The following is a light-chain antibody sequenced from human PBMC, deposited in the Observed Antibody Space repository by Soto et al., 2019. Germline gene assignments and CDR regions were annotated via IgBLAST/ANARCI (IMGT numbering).Light chain of an antibody. J-gene: IGKJ3*01. CDR2: DAS. CDR1: QSVSSY. V-gene: IGKV3-11*01. Sequence: EIVLTQSAANLSLSPGERATLSCRASQSVSSYLAWYQQKPGQAPRLLIYDASNRATGIPARFSGSGSGTDFTLTISSLEPEDFAVYYCQQRSNWPPRFTFGPGTKVDIK. CDR3: QQRSNWPPRFT.